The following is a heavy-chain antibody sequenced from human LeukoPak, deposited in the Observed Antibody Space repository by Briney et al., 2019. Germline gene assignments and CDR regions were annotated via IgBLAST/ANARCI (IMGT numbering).Heavy chain of an antibody. CDR3: ARVQAYGGKGYFDY. V-gene: IGHV4-59*01. CDR2: IYYSGST. J-gene: IGHJ4*01. Sequence: SETLSLTCTVPGGSISSYYWSWIRQPPGKGLEWIGYIYYSGSTNYNPSLKSRGTISVDTSKNQFSLKLSSVTAADTAVYYCARVQAYGGKGYFDYWGHGTLVTVSS. CDR1: GGSISSYY. D-gene: IGHD4-23*01.